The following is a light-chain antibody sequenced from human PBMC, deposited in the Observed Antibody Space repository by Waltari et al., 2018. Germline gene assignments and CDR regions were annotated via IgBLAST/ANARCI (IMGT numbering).Light chain of an antibody. J-gene: IGLJ3*02. CDR1: SSDVGGYNY. CDR3: SSYTSSSTWV. CDR2: EVS. V-gene: IGLV2-14*01. Sequence: QSALTQPASVSGSPGPSITISCPGTSSDVGGYNYVPWYQQHPGKAPKLLIYEVSNRPSGVSNRFPGSKSGNTASLTISGLQAEDEADYYCSSYTSSSTWVFGGGTKLTVL.